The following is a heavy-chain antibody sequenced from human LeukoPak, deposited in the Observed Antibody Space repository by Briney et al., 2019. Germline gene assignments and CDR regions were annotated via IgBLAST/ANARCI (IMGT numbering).Heavy chain of an antibody. J-gene: IGHJ4*02. V-gene: IGHV3-23*01. CDR2: ISGSDSST. CDR3: AKGGIRSGWTDDY. Sequence: PGGSLRLSCAASGFTFSNYAMSWVRQAPGKGLEWVSAISGSDSSTYYADSVKGRFTISRDNSKNKLFLQMNSLRGEDTAVYYCAKGGIRSGWTDDYWGQGTVVTVSS. CDR1: GFTFSNYA. D-gene: IGHD6-19*01.